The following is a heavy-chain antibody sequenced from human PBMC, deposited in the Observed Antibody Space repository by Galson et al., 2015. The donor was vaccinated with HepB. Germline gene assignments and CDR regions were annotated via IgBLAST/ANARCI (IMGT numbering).Heavy chain of an antibody. D-gene: IGHD1-26*01. CDR2: ITSKDYGGTT. CDR1: GFTFGDFA. CDR3: ARVEYNGFYYEHPFDY. V-gene: IGHV3-49*04. Sequence: SLRLSCAASGFTFGDFAMSWVRQAPGKGLEWVGFITSKDYGGTTGYAASVEGRFTISRDDSKSLAYLQMNSLETEDTAVYYCARVEYNGFYYEHPFDYWGQGTLVTVSS. J-gene: IGHJ4*02.